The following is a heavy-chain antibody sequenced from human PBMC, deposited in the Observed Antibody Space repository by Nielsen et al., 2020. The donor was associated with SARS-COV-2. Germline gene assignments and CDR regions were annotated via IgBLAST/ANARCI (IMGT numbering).Heavy chain of an antibody. D-gene: IGHD3-16*01. CDR2: INPSGGST. CDR3: AREGRGGAADY. Sequence: ASVKVSCKASGYTFTSYYMHSVRQAPGQGLEWMGIINPSGGSTSYAQKFQGRVTMTRDTSTSTVYMELSSLRSEDTAVYYCAREGRGGAADYWGQGTLVTVSS. V-gene: IGHV1-46*01. CDR1: GYTFTSYY. J-gene: IGHJ4*02.